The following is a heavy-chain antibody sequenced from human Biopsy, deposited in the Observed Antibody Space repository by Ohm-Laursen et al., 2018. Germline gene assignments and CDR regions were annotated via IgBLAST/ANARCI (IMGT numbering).Heavy chain of an antibody. CDR1: GDRFSNYP. D-gene: IGHD3-10*01. CDR2: IIPIFNTP. CDR3: ARDSGDGSGNYGGCFDP. Sequence: SSVKVSCKVSGDRFSNYPISWVRQAPGQGLEWMGGIIPIFNTPKYAQRFQGRVTITADRSTTTAYMELSSLRSDDTAVYYCARDSGDGSGNYGGCFDPWGQGTLVTVSS. V-gene: IGHV1-69*06. J-gene: IGHJ5*02.